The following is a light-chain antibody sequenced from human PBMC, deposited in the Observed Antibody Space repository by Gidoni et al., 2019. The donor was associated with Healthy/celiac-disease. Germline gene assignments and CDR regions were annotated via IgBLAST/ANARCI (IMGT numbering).Light chain of an antibody. Sequence: DIVMTLSPDSLAVSLGERATINCKSSQSVLYSSNNKNSLAWYQQKPGQPPKLLIYWASTRESGVPDRFSGSGSGTDFTLTISSLQAEDVAVYYCQQYYSTPLFTFGPGTKVEIK. CDR3: QQYYSTPLFT. J-gene: IGKJ3*01. V-gene: IGKV4-1*01. CDR2: WAS. CDR1: QSVLYSSNNKNS.